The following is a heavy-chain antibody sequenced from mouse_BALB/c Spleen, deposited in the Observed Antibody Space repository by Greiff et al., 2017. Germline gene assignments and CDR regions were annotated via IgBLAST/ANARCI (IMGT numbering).Heavy chain of an antibody. D-gene: IGHD1-1*01. J-gene: IGHJ4*01. V-gene: IGHV14-3*02. CDR1: GFNIKDTY. Sequence: VQLQQSGAELVKPGASVKLSCTASGFNIKDTYMHWVKQRPEQGLEWIGRIDPANGNTKYDPKFQGKATITADTSSNTAYLQLSSLTSEDTAVYYCARFDTTVVEGAMDYWGQGTSVTVSS. CDR2: IDPANGNT. CDR3: ARFDTTVVEGAMDY.